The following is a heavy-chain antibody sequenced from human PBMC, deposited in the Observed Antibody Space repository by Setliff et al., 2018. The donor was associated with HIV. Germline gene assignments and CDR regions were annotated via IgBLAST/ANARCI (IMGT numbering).Heavy chain of an antibody. D-gene: IGHD2-15*01. J-gene: IGHJ5*02. CDR2: IYQSGNT. CDR3: AAATTLLSPRA. CDR1: GYSISSGFY. V-gene: IGHV4-38-2*01. Sequence: SETLSLTCAVSGYSISSGFYWSWMRQPPGKGLEWIGSIYQSGNTNYNPSLENRLTISVDTAKNQFSLKLSSVTAADTAVYYCAAATTLLSPRAWGQGTLVTVSS.